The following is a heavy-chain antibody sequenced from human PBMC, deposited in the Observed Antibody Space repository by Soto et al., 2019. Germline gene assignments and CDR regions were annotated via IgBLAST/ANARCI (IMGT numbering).Heavy chain of an antibody. V-gene: IGHV2-5*02. Sequence: QITLKESGPTLVKPTQTLTLTCSFSGFSLSTSGVGVGWIRQPPGKALEWLALIYWDDDKRYSPSLKSRLTITKDTSKNPVDLTMTNMDPVDTATYCCAHTGRGYHHFEYWGQGTLVTVSS. D-gene: IGHD3-16*02. CDR1: GFSLSTSGVG. J-gene: IGHJ4*02. CDR3: AHTGRGYHHFEY. CDR2: IYWDDDK.